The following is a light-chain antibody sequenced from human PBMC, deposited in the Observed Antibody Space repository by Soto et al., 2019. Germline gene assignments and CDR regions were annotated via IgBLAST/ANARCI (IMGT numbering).Light chain of an antibody. CDR2: GAS. J-gene: IGKJ2*01. CDR3: QFFVRSSYI. V-gene: IGKV3-20*01. Sequence: DILLTQSPGTLSLSPGETATLSCRASQSVSSDFLAWYQQKPGQSPRLLIYGASLRVTGIPDRFSGSGSGTDFTLSISSLQPEDVAVYYCQFFVRSSYIFGQGTKLEIK. CDR1: QSVSSDF.